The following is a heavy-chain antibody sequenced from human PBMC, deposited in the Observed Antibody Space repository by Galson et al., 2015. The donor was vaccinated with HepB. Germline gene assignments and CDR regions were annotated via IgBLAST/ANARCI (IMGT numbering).Heavy chain of an antibody. CDR3: ARGRLIAAADEDGGYFDY. D-gene: IGHD6-13*01. J-gene: IGHJ4*02. CDR2: IGTAGDP. CDR1: GFTFSSYD. V-gene: IGHV3-13*05. Sequence: SLRLSCAASGFTFSSYDMHWVRQATGKGLEWVSAIGTAGDPYYPGPVKGRFTISRENAKNPLYLQMNSLRAGDTAVYYCARGRLIAAADEDGGYFDYWAREPWSPSPQ.